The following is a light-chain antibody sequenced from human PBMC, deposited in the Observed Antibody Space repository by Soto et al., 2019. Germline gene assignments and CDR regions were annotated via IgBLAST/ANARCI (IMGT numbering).Light chain of an antibody. CDR2: AAS. CDR3: QKYVSVPFT. CDR1: QGIKNS. J-gene: IGKJ3*01. Sequence: DIQMTQSPSSLSSSVGDRVTITCRASQGIKNSLAWYQQKPGKVPKLLIYAASTVHSGVPSRFSGSGSGTDFTLTITNLQPEDVATYYCQKYVSVPFTFGPGTKVDI. V-gene: IGKV1-27*01.